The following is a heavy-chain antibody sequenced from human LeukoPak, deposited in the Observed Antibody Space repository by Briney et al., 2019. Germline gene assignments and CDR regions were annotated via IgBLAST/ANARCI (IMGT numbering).Heavy chain of an antibody. V-gene: IGHV3-30*02. Sequence: PGGSLRLSCAASGFTFSSYGMHWVRQAPGKGLEWVAFIRYDGSNKYYADSVKGRFTISRDNSKNTLYLQMNSLRAEDTAVYYCARDGSYDSSGYQDYWGQGTLVTVSS. CDR2: IRYDGSNK. CDR1: GFTFSSYG. J-gene: IGHJ4*02. D-gene: IGHD3-22*01. CDR3: ARDGSYDSSGYQDY.